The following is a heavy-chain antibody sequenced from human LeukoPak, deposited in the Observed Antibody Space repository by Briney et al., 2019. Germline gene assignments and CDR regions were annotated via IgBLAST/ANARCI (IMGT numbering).Heavy chain of an antibody. CDR2: ISGGGVNT. CDR3: AKTLGYSGYFSP. Sequence: GRSLRLSCAASGFTFNSYAMTWVRQAPGKGLEWVSAISGGGVNTYYADSVKGRFTISRDNSKNMLYLQMNSLRAEDTAVYYCAKTLGYSGYFSPWGQGTLVTVSS. CDR1: GFTFNSYA. D-gene: IGHD3-22*01. J-gene: IGHJ5*02. V-gene: IGHV3-23*01.